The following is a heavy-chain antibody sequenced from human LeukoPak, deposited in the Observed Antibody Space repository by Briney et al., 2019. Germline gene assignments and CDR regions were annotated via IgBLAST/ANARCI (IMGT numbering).Heavy chain of an antibody. Sequence: TSVKVSCKVSGYTLTELSMHWVRQAPGKGLEWMGGFDPEDGETIYAQKFQGRVTMTEDTSTDTAYMELSSLRAEDTAVYYCARDGSARVVVAATSGPHWGQGTLVTVSS. CDR3: ARDGSARVVVAATSGPH. V-gene: IGHV1-24*01. CDR2: FDPEDGET. D-gene: IGHD2-15*01. CDR1: GYTLTELS. J-gene: IGHJ1*01.